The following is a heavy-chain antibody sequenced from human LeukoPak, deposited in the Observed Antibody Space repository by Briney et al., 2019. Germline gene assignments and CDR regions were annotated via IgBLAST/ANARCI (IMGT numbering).Heavy chain of an antibody. CDR3: AKDLYGDYDFAS. V-gene: IGHV3-23*01. CDR1: GFTFSSHA. J-gene: IGHJ4*02. Sequence: GGSLRLSCAASGFTFSSHAMNWVRQAPGKGLEWVSGISNSGGNTYYAHSVKGRFTISRDNSKNTLYLQTTSLRAEDTAVYYCAKDLYGDYDFASWGQGTLVTVSS. CDR2: ISNSGGNT. D-gene: IGHD4-17*01.